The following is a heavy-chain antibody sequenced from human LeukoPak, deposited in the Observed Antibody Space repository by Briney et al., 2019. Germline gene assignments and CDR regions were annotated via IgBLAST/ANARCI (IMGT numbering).Heavy chain of an antibody. CDR3: ARVHHNYGSGSYYNDAPFDY. CDR1: GYTFTSHG. D-gene: IGHD3-10*01. V-gene: IGHV1-18*01. CDR2: ISAYNGNT. J-gene: IGHJ4*02. Sequence: ASVKVSCKASGYTFTSHGSSWVRQAPGQGLEWMGWISAYNGNTNYAQKLQGRVTMTTDTSTSTAYMELRSLRSDDTAVYYCARVHHNYGSGSYYNDAPFDYWGQGTLVTVSS.